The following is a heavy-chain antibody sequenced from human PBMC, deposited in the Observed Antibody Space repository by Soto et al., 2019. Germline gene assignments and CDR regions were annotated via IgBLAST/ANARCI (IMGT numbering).Heavy chain of an antibody. D-gene: IGHD1-26*01. CDR1: GYSFTSLD. V-gene: IGHV1-8*01. CDR2: MQPSTGRT. CDR3: ARGVSAGVDY. Sequence: ASVKVSCKASGYSFTSLDINWVRQAAGQGLEWMGWMQPSTGRTGYAQKFQGRVTMTRDTSINTAYMELTTLTSDDTAFYYCARGVSAGVDYWGQGTLVTVSS. J-gene: IGHJ4*02.